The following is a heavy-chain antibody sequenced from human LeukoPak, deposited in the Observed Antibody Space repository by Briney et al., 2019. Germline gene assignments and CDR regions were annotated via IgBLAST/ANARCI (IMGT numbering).Heavy chain of an antibody. CDR3: ARALYYYSDSSGYPRYFDY. D-gene: IGHD3-22*01. CDR1: GFTFSGSA. V-gene: IGHV3-21*01. CDR2: ISSSSSYI. J-gene: IGHJ4*02. Sequence: PGGSLRLSCVASGFTFSGSAMHWVRQAPGKGLEWVSSISSSSSYIYYADSVKGRFTISRDNAKNSLYLQMNSLRAEDTAVYYCARALYYYSDSSGYPRYFDYWGQGTLVTVSS.